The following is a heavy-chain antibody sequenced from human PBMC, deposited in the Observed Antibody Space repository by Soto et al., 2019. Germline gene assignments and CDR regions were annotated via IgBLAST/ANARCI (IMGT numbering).Heavy chain of an antibody. CDR1: GGTFSSYA. CDR3: ARVGEYSSCWSKVDY. V-gene: IGHV1-69*01. CDR2: IIPIFGTA. J-gene: IGHJ4*02. Sequence: QVQLVQSGAEVKKPGSSVKVSCKASGGTFSSYAISWVRQAPGQGLEWMGGIIPIFGTANYAQKFQGRVTITADEATSRACVELCSLRSEDRAVYYCARVGEYSSCWSKVDYCGQGTLVIGSS. D-gene: IGHD6-13*01.